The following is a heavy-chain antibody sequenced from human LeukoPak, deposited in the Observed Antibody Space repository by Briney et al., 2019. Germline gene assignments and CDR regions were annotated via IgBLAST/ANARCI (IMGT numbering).Heavy chain of an antibody. CDR2: IYYSGST. Sequence: PSETLSLTCTVSGGSISSYYWSWIRQPPGKGLEWIGYIYYSGSTNYNPSLKSRVTISVDTSKNQFSPKLSSVTAADTAVYYCARQEYYSSSWGPFDYWGQGTLVTVSS. D-gene: IGHD6-13*01. CDR3: ARQEYYSSSWGPFDY. J-gene: IGHJ4*02. CDR1: GGSISSYY. V-gene: IGHV4-59*08.